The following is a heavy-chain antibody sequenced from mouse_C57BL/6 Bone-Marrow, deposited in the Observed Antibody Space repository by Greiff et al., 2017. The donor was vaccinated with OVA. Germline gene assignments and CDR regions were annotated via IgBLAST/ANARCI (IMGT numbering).Heavy chain of an antibody. CDR2: IDPENGDT. CDR1: GFNIKDDY. V-gene: IGHV14-4*01. J-gene: IGHJ2*01. D-gene: IGHD1-2*01. CDR3: TWGLLRLYFGY. Sequence: EVQLQQSGAELVRPGASVKLSCTASGFNIKDDYMHWVKQRPEQGLEWIGWIDPENGDTEYASKFQGKATITADTSSNTAYLQLSSLTSEDTAVYYCTWGLLRLYFGYWGQGTTLTVSS.